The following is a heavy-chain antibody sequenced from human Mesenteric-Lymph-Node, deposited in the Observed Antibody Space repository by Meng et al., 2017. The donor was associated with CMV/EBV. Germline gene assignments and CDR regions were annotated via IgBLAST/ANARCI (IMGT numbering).Heavy chain of an antibody. CDR1: GFTFSSYW. J-gene: IGHJ4*02. CDR2: IKQDGSEK. CDR3: TKVLRAFDY. D-gene: IGHD4-17*01. V-gene: IGHV3-7*03. Sequence: GESLKISCAASGFTFSSYWMSWVRQAPGKGLEWVANIKQDGSEKYYVDSVKGRFTISRDNAKNSLYLQMNSLRAEDTAVYFCTKVLRAFDYWGQGTLVTVSS.